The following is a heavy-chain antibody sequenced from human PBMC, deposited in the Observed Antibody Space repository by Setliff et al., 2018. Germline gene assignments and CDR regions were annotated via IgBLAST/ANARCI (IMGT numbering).Heavy chain of an antibody. D-gene: IGHD3-22*01. CDR1: GFSLSTSGVG. Sequence: GSGPTLVNPTQTLTLTCTSSGFSLSTSGVGVGWIRQPPGKALEWLALIYWDDDKRYSPSLKSRLTITKDTSKNQVVLTMTNMDPVDTATYYCAHRRGDYYDSSGYYYDYWGQGTLVTVSS. J-gene: IGHJ4*02. V-gene: IGHV2-5*02. CDR3: AHRRGDYYDSSGYYYDY. CDR2: IYWDDDK.